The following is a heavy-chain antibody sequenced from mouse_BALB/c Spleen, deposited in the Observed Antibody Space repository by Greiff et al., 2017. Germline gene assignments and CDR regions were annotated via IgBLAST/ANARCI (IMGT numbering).Heavy chain of an antibody. V-gene: IGHV2-9*02. CDR2: IWAGGST. J-gene: IGHJ4*01. CDR3: ARGGRYYGNYDYYAMDY. Sequence: QVQLKESGPGLVAPSQSLSITCTVSGFSLTSYGVHWVRQPPGKGLEWLGVIWAGGSTNYNSALMSRLSISKDNSKSQVFLKMNSLQTDDTAMYYCARGGRYYGNYDYYAMDYWGQGTSVTVSS. D-gene: IGHD2-1*01. CDR1: GFSLTSYG.